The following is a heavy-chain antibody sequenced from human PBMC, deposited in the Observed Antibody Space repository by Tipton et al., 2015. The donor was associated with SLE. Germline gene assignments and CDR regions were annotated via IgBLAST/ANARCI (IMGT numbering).Heavy chain of an antibody. CDR2: VSYSGKT. Sequence: GLVKPSETLSLTCTVSGGSIIDIRYYWGWIRQTPGKGLEWIGSVSYSGKTYYNPSLKSRVTISADTSKSQFSLRLSSVTAADTAVYNCARQYGVTNFDYWGRGTLVIVSS. J-gene: IGHJ4*02. V-gene: IGHV4-39*01. CDR1: GGSIIDIRYY. D-gene: IGHD4-17*01. CDR3: ARQYGVTNFDY.